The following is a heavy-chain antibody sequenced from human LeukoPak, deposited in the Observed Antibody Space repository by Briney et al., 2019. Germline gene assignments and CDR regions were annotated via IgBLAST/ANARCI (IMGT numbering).Heavy chain of an antibody. CDR3: AREANYYGSGSYFEGTFDY. CDR1: GGSISTYY. CDR2: IYYSGST. Sequence: SETLSLTCTVSGGSISTYYWSWIRQPPGKGLEWIGYIYYSGSTSYNPSLKSRVTISIDTSKNEFSLKLTSVTAADTAVYYCAREANYYGSGSYFEGTFDYWGQGSLVTVSS. J-gene: IGHJ4*02. D-gene: IGHD3-10*01. V-gene: IGHV4-59*01.